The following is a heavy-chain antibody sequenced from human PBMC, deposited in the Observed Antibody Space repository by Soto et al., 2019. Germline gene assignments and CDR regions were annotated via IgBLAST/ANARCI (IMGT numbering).Heavy chain of an antibody. CDR1: GFTFSDYY. J-gene: IGHJ6*02. CDR2: ISSSGSAI. V-gene: IGHV3-11*01. D-gene: IGHD3-16*01. Sequence: GGSLRLSXAASGFTFSDYYMSWIRQAPGKGLEWVSYISSSGSAIYYADSVKGRFTISRDNAKNSLYLQMNSLRAEDTAVYYCARDLIGTDYNYGMDVWGQGTTVTVSS. CDR3: ARDLIGTDYNYGMDV.